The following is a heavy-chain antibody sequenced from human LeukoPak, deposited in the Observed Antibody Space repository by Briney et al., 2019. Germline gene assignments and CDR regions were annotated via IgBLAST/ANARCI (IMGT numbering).Heavy chain of an antibody. V-gene: IGHV4-34*01. D-gene: IGHD2/OR15-2a*01. CDR2: INHSGTT. Sequence: PSETLSLTCAVYGGSFSDYYWNWIRQPPGKGPEWVGGINHSGTTNYNPSLKSRVTISVDTSKNQFSLRLSSVTAADTAVYYCARGLRLPSRSTPAVPHVWGKGTTVTVSA. CDR3: ARGLRLPSRSTPAVPHV. J-gene: IGHJ6*04. CDR1: GGSFSDYY.